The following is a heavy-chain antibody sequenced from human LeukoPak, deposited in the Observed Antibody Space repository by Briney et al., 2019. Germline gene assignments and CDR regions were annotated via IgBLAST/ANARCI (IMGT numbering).Heavy chain of an antibody. J-gene: IGHJ4*02. CDR1: GFTFSSYA. CDR2: ISGSSSSS. CDR3: VKEGEVVITHRFDS. Sequence: PGGSLRLSCAASGFTFSSYAMTWVRQAPGKGLEWVSGISGSSSSSYYADSVKGRFPISRDYSNNTVYLQMNSLRAEDTAVYYCVKEGEVVITHRFDSWGQGTLVTVSS. D-gene: IGHD3-22*01. V-gene: IGHV3-23*01.